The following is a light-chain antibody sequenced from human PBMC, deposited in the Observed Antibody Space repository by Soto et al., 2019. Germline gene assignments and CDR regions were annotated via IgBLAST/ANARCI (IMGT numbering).Light chain of an antibody. V-gene: IGKV1-27*01. CDR1: QGISNY. Sequence: DIQMTQSPSSLSASVGDRVTITCRASQGISNYLAWYQQKPGKVPKLLIYAASTLQSGVPSRFSGSGSGTDVNLIISSLKPEDVVTYYSQKYNSAPNPFSGGNKVEIK. CDR2: AAS. CDR3: QKYNSAPNP. J-gene: IGKJ4*01.